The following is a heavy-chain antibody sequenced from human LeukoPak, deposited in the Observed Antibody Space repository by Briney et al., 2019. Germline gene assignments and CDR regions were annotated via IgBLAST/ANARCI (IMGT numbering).Heavy chain of an antibody. V-gene: IGHV4-59*08. CDR1: GDSISTYY. D-gene: IGHD5-24*01. CDR2: IRYSGSA. Sequence: PSETLSLTCTVSGDSISTYYWSWIRQPPGKGLEWIGYIRYSGSANYNPSLRSRVTISIDTSKNQFSLKLSSVTAADTAVYHCARERRDGYNLLDCWGQGTLVTVSS. J-gene: IGHJ4*02. CDR3: ARERRDGYNLLDC.